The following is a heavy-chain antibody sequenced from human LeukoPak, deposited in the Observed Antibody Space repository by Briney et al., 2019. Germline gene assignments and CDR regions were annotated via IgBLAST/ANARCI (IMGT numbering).Heavy chain of an antibody. Sequence: GGSLRLSCAASGFTFSSYWMSWVRQTSGKGLEWVAHIKQDGSEKYFVDSVKGRFTISRDNAKTSLYLQMNSLRAEVTAVYYCARMYRGAFDIWGQGTMVTVSS. CDR1: GFTFSSYW. D-gene: IGHD1-14*01. CDR2: IKQDGSEK. V-gene: IGHV3-7*01. CDR3: ARMYRGAFDI. J-gene: IGHJ3*02.